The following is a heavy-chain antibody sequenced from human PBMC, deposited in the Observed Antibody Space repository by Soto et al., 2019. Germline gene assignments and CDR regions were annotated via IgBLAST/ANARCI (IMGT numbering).Heavy chain of an antibody. CDR3: ARAAYRSLWFLSR. CDR1: GYNISSYD. V-gene: IGHV1-8*01. J-gene: IGHJ4*02. CDR2: MDPNRGHS. Sequence: QVQLVQSGAEVKKPGASVKVSCKASGYNISSYDIIWVRQAAGQGLEWMGWMDPNRGHSDSVQNFRGRVTMTTNISASTASMELSGLRSDDTGVYYCARAAYRSLWFLSRWAQGTLVTVSS. D-gene: IGHD3-9*01.